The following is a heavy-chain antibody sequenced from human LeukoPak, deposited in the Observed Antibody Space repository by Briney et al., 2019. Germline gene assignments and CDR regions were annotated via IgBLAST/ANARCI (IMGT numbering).Heavy chain of an antibody. CDR2: ISAGSTTV. J-gene: IGHJ6*02. CDR1: TFTFRTSN. D-gene: IGHD1-1*01. V-gene: IGHV3-48*01. CDR3: ARAASSGRYFYYGMDV. Sequence: PGGSLRLSCVASTFTFRTSNMNWVRQAPGKGLEWVSKISAGSTTVHYAASVKGRFTISRDNAKNSLYLRMDSPTVEDTAVYYCARAASSGRYFYYGMDVWGHGTTVTVSS.